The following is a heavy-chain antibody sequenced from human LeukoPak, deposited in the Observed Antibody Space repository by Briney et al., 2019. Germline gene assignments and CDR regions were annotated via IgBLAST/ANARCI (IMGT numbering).Heavy chain of an antibody. CDR3: ARDDFWSGYPDV. D-gene: IGHD3-3*01. J-gene: IGHJ6*04. CDR2: INHSGST. V-gene: IGHV4-39*07. Sequence: PSETLSLTCTVSGGSISSSSYYWGWIRQPPGKGLEWIGEINHSGSTNYNPSLKSRVTISVDTSKNQFSLKLSSVTAADTAVHYCARDDFWSGYPDVWGKGTTVTVSS. CDR1: GGSISSSSYY.